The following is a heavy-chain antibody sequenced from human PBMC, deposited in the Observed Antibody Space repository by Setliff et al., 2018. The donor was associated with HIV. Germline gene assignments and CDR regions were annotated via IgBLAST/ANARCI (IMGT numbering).Heavy chain of an antibody. V-gene: IGHV3-21*06. Sequence: PGGSLRLSCAASGLIFSTYTMNWVRQAPGKGLEWVSSISAGSSYIYYADSVKGRFTISRDNAKNSLYLQMYGLRAEDTAVYYCTRGVDSDYWGQGTQVTVSS. CDR1: GLIFSTYT. CDR3: TRGVDSDY. J-gene: IGHJ4*02. D-gene: IGHD2-15*01. CDR2: ISAGSSYI.